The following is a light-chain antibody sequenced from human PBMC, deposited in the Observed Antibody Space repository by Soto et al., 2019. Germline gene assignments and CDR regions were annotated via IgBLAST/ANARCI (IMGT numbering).Light chain of an antibody. V-gene: IGKV1-5*03. CDR2: RTS. CDR1: QTSGTW. CDR3: QQYNSFPGT. J-gene: IGKJ1*01. Sequence: DIQMTQSPSTLSASVGDRVTITCRASQTSGTWLAWYQQKPGKAPKLLISRTSTLESGVPSRFSGSGSGTEFTLTISSLQPDDFATYHCQQYNSFPGTFGQGTKAE.